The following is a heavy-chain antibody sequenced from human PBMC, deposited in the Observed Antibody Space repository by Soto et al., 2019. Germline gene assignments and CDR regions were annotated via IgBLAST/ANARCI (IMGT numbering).Heavy chain of an antibody. J-gene: IGHJ6*02. CDR3: ARGGRRSPGMDV. Sequence: QVQLQESGPGLVKPSQTLSLTCTVSGGSISSGGYYWSWIRQHPGKGLEWIGYIYYSGSTYYNPSLKGRFTRSVDTSKNQFSLKLSSVTAADTAVYYCARGGRRSPGMDVWGQGTTVTVSS. CDR2: IYYSGST. CDR1: GGSISSGGYY. V-gene: IGHV4-31*03.